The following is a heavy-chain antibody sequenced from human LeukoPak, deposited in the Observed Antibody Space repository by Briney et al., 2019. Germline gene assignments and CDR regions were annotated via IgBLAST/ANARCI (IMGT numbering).Heavy chain of an antibody. CDR1: GGSFNGYY. CDR3: ARGGYCSSTSCIGWFDP. D-gene: IGHD2-2*01. V-gene: IGHV4-34*01. Sequence: SETLSLPCAVYGGSFNGYYWRWLRQPPGKGLEWVGEINHSGSTNYNPSLKSRVTISVDTSKNQISLKLSSVTAADTAVYYCARGGYCSSTSCIGWFDPWGQGTLVTVSS. J-gene: IGHJ5*02. CDR2: INHSGST.